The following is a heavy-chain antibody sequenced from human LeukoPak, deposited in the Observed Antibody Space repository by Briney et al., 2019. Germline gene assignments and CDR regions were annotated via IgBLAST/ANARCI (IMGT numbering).Heavy chain of an antibody. CDR1: GFTFSGSA. D-gene: IGHD1-26*01. V-gene: IGHV3-73*01. Sequence: GGSLRLSCAASGFTFSGSAMHWVRQASGKGPEWVGRIRSKANSYATAYAASVKGRFTISRDDSKNAAYLQMNSLKTEDTAVYYCAKDSGTPIGYWGQGTLVTVSS. CDR3: AKDSGTPIGY. J-gene: IGHJ4*02. CDR2: IRSKANSYAT.